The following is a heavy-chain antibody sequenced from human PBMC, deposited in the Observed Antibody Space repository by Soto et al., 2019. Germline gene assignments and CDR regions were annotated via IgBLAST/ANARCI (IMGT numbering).Heavy chain of an antibody. D-gene: IGHD3-9*01. CDR3: ARDPLLRYFDWLLTSGGFDY. CDR1: GYTFTSYA. CDR2: INAGNGNT. Sequence: GASVKVSCKASGYTFTSYAMHWVRQAPGQRLEWMGWINAGNGNTKYSQKFQGRVTITRDTSASTAYMELSSLRSEDTAVYYCARDPLLRYFDWLLTSGGFDYWGQGTLVTVSS. J-gene: IGHJ4*02. V-gene: IGHV1-3*01.